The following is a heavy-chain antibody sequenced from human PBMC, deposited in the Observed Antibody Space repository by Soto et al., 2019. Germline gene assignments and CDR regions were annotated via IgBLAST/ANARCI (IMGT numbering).Heavy chain of an antibody. Sequence: QVQLVESGGGVVQPGRSLRLSCAASGFTFSSYGMHWVRQAPGKGLEWVAVISYDGSNKYYADSVKGRFTIFRDNSKNTLYLQMNSLRAEDTAVYYCAKDTGYYYDSSGPEGAFDIWGQGTMVTVSS. CDR1: GFTFSSYG. D-gene: IGHD3-22*01. CDR2: ISYDGSNK. V-gene: IGHV3-30*18. CDR3: AKDTGYYYDSSGPEGAFDI. J-gene: IGHJ3*02.